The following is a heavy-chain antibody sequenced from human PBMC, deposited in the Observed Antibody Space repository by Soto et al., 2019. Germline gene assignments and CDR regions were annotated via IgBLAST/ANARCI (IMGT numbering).Heavy chain of an antibody. CDR1: GGTFSGYG. CDR2: IIPIFGTI. V-gene: IGHV1-69*01. J-gene: IGHJ6*02. Sequence: QVRMVQSGAEVKKPGSSLKVSCKASGGTFSGYGISWVRQAPGQGLEWMGGIIPIFGTINYAQKFRDRVTISADDPTSTVYMDLSSLRSEDTAIYYCARGRAKAHFYYGMDVWGQGTAVTVSS. CDR3: ARGRAKAHFYYGMDV.